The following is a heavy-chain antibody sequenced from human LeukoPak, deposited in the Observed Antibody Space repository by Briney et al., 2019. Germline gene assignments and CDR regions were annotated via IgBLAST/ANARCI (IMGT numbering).Heavy chain of an antibody. CDR3: ARDIVVVPAAIRSLHYYYYGMDV. V-gene: IGHV3-21*01. D-gene: IGHD2-2*02. J-gene: IGHJ6*04. Sequence: GGSLRLSCAASGFTFSSYSMNWVRPAPGKGLEWVSSISSSSSYIYYADSVKGRFTISRDNAKNSLYLRMNSLRAEDTAVYYCARDIVVVPAAIRSLHYYYYGMDVWGKGTTVTVSS. CDR2: ISSSSSYI. CDR1: GFTFSSYS.